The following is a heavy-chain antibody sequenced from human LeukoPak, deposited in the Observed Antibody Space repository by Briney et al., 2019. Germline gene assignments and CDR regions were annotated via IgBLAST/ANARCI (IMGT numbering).Heavy chain of an antibody. V-gene: IGHV1-46*01. CDR3: ARVNAPYYYDSSGPGGFAFDI. D-gene: IGHD3-22*01. CDR2: INPSGGST. J-gene: IGHJ3*02. Sequence: ASVKVSCKASGYTFTSYYMHWVRQAPGQGLEWMGIINPSGGSTSYAQKFQGRVTMTRDTSTSTVYMELSSLRSEDTAVYYCARVNAPYYYDSSGPGGFAFDIWGQGTMVTVSS. CDR1: GYTFTSYY.